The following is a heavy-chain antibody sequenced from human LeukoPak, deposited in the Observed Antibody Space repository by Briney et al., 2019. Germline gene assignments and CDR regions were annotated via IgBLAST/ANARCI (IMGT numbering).Heavy chain of an antibody. CDR2: IYSGGST. V-gene: IGHV3-53*05. D-gene: IGHD6-19*01. CDR3: ARDLRYSSGWSASGMDV. CDR1: GFTFSSYG. Sequence: GGSLRLSCAASGFTFSSYGMSWVRQAPGKGLEWVSVIYSGGSTYYADSVKGRFTISRDNSKNTLYLQMNSLRSDDTAVYYCARDLRYSSGWSASGMDVWGKGTTVTISS. J-gene: IGHJ6*03.